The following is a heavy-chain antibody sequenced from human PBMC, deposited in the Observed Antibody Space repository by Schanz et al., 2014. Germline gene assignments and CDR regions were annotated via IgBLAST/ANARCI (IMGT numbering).Heavy chain of an antibody. V-gene: IGHV1-46*01. D-gene: IGHD6-6*01. Sequence: QVQLVQSGAEVKKPGASVKVSCKASGYTFVSYSMHWVRQAPGQGLEWMGIINPSGGSTTYAQKFQGRVTMTRDTSTSTVYMELRSLRSEDTAVYYCARDQSPYTNSSDVRYFDYWGQGSLVTVSS. CDR1: GYTFVSYS. CDR3: ARDQSPYTNSSDVRYFDY. J-gene: IGHJ4*02. CDR2: INPSGGST.